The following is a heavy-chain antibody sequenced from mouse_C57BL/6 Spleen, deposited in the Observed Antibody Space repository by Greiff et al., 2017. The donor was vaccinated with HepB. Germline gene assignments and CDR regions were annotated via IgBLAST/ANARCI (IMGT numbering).Heavy chain of an antibody. D-gene: IGHD3-2*02. J-gene: IGHJ2*01. Sequence: VQLQQSGPELVKPGASVKISCKASGYASSSSWMNWVKQRPGKGLEWIGRIYPGDGDTNYNGKFKGKATLTADKSSRTAYMQRSSLTSEDSAVCFCARDSSEGYFDYWGQGTTLTVYS. V-gene: IGHV1-82*01. CDR2: IYPGDGDT. CDR1: GYASSSSW. CDR3: ARDSSEGYFDY.